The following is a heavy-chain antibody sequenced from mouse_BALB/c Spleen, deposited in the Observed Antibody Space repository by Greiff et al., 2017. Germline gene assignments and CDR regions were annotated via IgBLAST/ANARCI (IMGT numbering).Heavy chain of an antibody. CDR2: ISSGGST. V-gene: IGHV5-6-5*01. Sequence: EVKLMESGGGLVKPGGSLKLSCAASGFTFSSYAMSWVRQTPEKRLEWVASISSGGSTYYPDSVKGRFTISRDNARNILYLQMSSLRSEDTAMYYCARGPYGYYAMDYWGQGASVTVSS. J-gene: IGHJ4*01. CDR1: GFTFSSYA. D-gene: IGHD1-2*01. CDR3: ARGPYGYYAMDY.